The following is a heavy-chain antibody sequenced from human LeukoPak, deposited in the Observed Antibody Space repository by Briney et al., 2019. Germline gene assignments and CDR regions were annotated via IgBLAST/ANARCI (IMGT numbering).Heavy chain of an antibody. CDR3: ARGVQLWSAFDY. CDR1: GGTFSSYA. D-gene: IGHD5-18*01. V-gene: IGHV1-69*05. CDR2: IIPIFGTA. J-gene: IGHJ4*02. Sequence: GASVKVSCKASGGTFSSYAISWVRQAPGQGLEWMGGIIPIFGTANYAQKFQGRVTITRDTSASTAYMELSSLRSEDTAVYYCARGVQLWSAFDYWGQGTLVTVSS.